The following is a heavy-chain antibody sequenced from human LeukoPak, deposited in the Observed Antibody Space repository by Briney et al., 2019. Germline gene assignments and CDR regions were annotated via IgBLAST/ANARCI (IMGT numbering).Heavy chain of an antibody. CDR3: ARGGYIDALNC. CDR1: GFPFNTYP. CDR2: VSSDGNSK. Sequence: GGSLRLSCAASGFPFNTYPMHWVRQAPGKGLEWVALVSSDGNSKYYADSVEGRFTISRDNSKDMLYLQVDSLRTEDTAIYYCARGGYIDALNCWGRGTLVTVSS. D-gene: IGHD5-24*01. J-gene: IGHJ4*02. V-gene: IGHV3-30*04.